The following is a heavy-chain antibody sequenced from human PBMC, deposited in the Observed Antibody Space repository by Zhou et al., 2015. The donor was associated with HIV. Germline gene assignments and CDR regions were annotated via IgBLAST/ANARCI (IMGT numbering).Heavy chain of an antibody. V-gene: IGHV1-46*01. Sequence: QVQLVQSGAEVKKPGASVQVSCKASGYTFSGYYMHWVRQAPGQGLEWMGIINPSGDSTVYMELSSLRSEDTAVYYCARGSVRSHYDFWSSYYYGMDVWGQGTTVTVSS. D-gene: IGHD3-3*01. CDR3: V. J-gene: IGHJ6*02. CDR2: INPSGDST. CDR1: GYTFSGYY.